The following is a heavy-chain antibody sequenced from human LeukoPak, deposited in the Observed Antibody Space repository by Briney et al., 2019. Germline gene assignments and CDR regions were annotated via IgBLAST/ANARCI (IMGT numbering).Heavy chain of an antibody. D-gene: IGHD6-19*01. V-gene: IGHV7-4-1*02. CDR2: INTNTGNP. J-gene: IGHJ3*02. Sequence: ASVEVSCKASGYTFTSYAVNWVRQAPGQGLEWMGWINTNTGNPTYAQGFTGRFVFSLDTSVSTAYLQISSLKAEDTAVYYCARVTSPYSSGWYQGAYDAFDIWGQGTMVTVSS. CDR3: ARVTSPYSSGWYQGAYDAFDI. CDR1: GYTFTSYA.